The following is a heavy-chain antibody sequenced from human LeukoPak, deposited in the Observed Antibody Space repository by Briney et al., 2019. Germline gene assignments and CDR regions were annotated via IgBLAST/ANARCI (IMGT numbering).Heavy chain of an antibody. CDR2: INPTGGST. J-gene: IGHJ4*02. CDR1: GYTFPSYF. V-gene: IGHV1-46*01. Sequence: GASVKVSCKASGYTFPSYFMHWVRQAPGQGLEWMGIINPTGGSTTYAQKFQGRVTMTRDTSTSTVYMELSSLRSDDTAVYYCARDCGGDCYHHDYWGQGTLVTVSS. D-gene: IGHD2-21*02. CDR3: ARDCGGDCYHHDY.